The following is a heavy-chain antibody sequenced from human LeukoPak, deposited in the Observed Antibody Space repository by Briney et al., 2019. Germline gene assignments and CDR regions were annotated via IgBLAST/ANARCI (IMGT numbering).Heavy chain of an antibody. CDR3: AKSFGYSRSWFDY. CDR2: ISGNGGGT. D-gene: IGHD6-13*01. CDR1: GFTFTSYA. Sequence: GGSLRLSCAPSGFTFTSYAMSWARQAPGKGLEWVSGISGNGGGTYYADSVKGRFTISRDNSKNTLYLQMNSLRAEDTAVYYCAKSFGYSRSWFDYWGQGTLVTVSS. J-gene: IGHJ4*02. V-gene: IGHV3-23*01.